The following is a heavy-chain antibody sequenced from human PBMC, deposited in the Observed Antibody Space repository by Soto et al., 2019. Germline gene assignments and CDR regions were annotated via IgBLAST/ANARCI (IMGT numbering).Heavy chain of an antibody. V-gene: IGHV3-21*04. D-gene: IGHD1-26*01. Sequence: PGGSLRLSCAASGFTFSSYSMNWVRQAPGKGLEWVSSISSSSSYIYYADSVKGRFTISRDNSKNSLYLQMNSLRAEDTALYYCARVPRGELMRNYYYYGMDVWGQGTTVTVSS. CDR2: ISSSSSYI. J-gene: IGHJ6*02. CDR3: ARVPRGELMRNYYYYGMDV. CDR1: GFTFSSYS.